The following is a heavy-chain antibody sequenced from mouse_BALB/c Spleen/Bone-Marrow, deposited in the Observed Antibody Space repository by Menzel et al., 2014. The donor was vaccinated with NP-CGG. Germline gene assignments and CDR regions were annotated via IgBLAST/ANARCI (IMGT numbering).Heavy chain of an antibody. V-gene: IGHV14-3*02. CDR3: APYYYGSSLFAY. CDR1: GFNIKDTY. CDR2: IDPANGNT. D-gene: IGHD1-1*01. J-gene: IGHJ3*01. Sequence: VQLQQSGAELVKPGASVKLSCTASGFNIKDTYMHWVKQRPEQGLEWIGRIDPANGNTKYDPKFQGKATITADISSNTAYLQLSSLTSEDTAVYYCAPYYYGSSLFAYWGQGTLVTVSA.